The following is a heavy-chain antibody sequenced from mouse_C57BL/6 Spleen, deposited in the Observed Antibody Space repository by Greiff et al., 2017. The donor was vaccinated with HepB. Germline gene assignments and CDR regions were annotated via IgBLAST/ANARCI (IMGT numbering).Heavy chain of an antibody. CDR3: ARFDGYDNAMDY. J-gene: IGHJ4*01. CDR1: GYTFTSYW. CDR2: IDPSDSYT. D-gene: IGHD2-2*01. V-gene: IGHV1-69*01. Sequence: QVQLQQSGAELVMPGASVKLSCKASGYTFTSYWMHWVKQRPGQGLEWIGEIDPSDSYTNYNQKFKGKSTLTVDKSSSTAYMQLSSLTSEDSAVYYCARFDGYDNAMDYWGQGTSVTVSS.